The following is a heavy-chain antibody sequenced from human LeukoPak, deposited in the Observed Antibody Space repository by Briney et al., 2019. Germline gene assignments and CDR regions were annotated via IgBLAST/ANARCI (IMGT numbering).Heavy chain of an antibody. CDR1: GFTVSSNY. CDR3: AKRNYYDSSGQFYYFDY. Sequence: GGSLRLSCAASGFTVSSNYMSWVRQAPGKGLEWVSVIYSGGSTYYADSVKGRFTISRDNSKNTLYLQMNSLRPEDTAVYYCAKRNYYDSSGQFYYFDYWGQGTLVTVSS. CDR2: IYSGGST. V-gene: IGHV3-66*04. D-gene: IGHD3-22*01. J-gene: IGHJ4*02.